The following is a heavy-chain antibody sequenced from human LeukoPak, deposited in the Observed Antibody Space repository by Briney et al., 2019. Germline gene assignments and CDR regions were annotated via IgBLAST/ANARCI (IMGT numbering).Heavy chain of an antibody. CDR2: ISNDGGGT. Sequence: GGSLRLFCPASGFIFNNYCLIWVRQAPGKGREWVTSISNDGGGTTYADFVKGRFTISRDNSKNTLFLQMNSLRAEDTALYYCAKGGSAYFLGLWGQGTLVTVSS. CDR3: AKGGSAYFLGL. CDR1: GFIFNNYC. D-gene: IGHD2/OR15-2a*01. V-gene: IGHV3-23*01. J-gene: IGHJ4*02.